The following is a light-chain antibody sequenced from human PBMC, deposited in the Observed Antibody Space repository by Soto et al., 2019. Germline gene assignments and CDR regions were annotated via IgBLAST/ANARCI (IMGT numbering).Light chain of an antibody. CDR3: HQSGDSPQT. CDR2: RDS. J-gene: IGKJ4*02. Sequence: ETVLTQSPGTLYLSPGKGATLSCRASQSVGISYLAWYQQRPGQAPRLLITRDSNRATRVADGFGGRGYGTYFAVTKSTLEHEEFPVYYCHQSGDSPQTFGRGTNVE. CDR1: QSVGISY. V-gene: IGKV3-20*01.